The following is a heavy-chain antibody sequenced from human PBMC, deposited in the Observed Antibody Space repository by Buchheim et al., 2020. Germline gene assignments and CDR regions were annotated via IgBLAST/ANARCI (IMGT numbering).Heavy chain of an antibody. D-gene: IGHD3-3*01. CDR3: ARSSGSITIFGVVIEDRGMDV. CDR1: GFTFSSYS. V-gene: IGHV3-21*01. CDR2: ISSSSSYI. J-gene: IGHJ6*02. Sequence: EVQLVESGGGLVKPGGSLRLSCAASGFTFSSYSMNWVRQAPGKGLEWVSSISSSSSYIYYADSVKGRFTISRDNAKNSLYLQMNSLRVEETAVYYCARSSGSITIFGVVIEDRGMDVWGQGTT.